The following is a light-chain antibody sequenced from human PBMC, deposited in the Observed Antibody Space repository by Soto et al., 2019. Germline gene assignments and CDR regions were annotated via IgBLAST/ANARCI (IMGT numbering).Light chain of an antibody. Sequence: QSVLTQPPSVSGAPGQRVTISCTGSSSNIGAGYDVHWYQQLPGTAPKLLIYGNSNRPSGVPDRFSGSKSGTSASLAITGRQAEDEADYYCQSYDSSQSGYVVFGGGTKLTVL. CDR1: SSNIGAGYD. CDR3: QSYDSSQSGYVV. V-gene: IGLV1-40*01. J-gene: IGLJ2*01. CDR2: GNS.